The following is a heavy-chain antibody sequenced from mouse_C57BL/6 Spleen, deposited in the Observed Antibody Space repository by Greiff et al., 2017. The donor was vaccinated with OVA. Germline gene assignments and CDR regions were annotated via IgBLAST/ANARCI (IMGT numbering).Heavy chain of an antibody. Sequence: QVQLQQSGAELARPGASVKLSCKASGYTFTSYGISWVKRRTGQGLEWIGEIYPRSGNTYYNEKFKGKATLTADKSSSTAYMELRSLTSEDSAVYFCARKGVITHKFDYWGQGTTLTVSS. V-gene: IGHV1-81*01. CDR2: IYPRSGNT. J-gene: IGHJ2*01. CDR1: GYTFTSYG. CDR3: ARKGVITHKFDY. D-gene: IGHD1-1*01.